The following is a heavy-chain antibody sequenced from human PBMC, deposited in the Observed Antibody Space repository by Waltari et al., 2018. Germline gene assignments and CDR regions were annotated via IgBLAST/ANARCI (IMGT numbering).Heavy chain of an antibody. V-gene: IGHV1-18*01. CDR3: ARDPFPGDY. CDR2: IDTYTGNT. J-gene: IGHJ4*02. Sequence: QVQLVQSGAGVKRPGASVKVSCKASGYNFLSYGITWVRQAPGQGLEWTGWIDTYTGNTKYARTLHGRVTITTDTSTNTVYMHLRSLKSDDTAVYFCARDPFPGDYWGQGTLVAVSS. D-gene: IGHD3-10*01. CDR1: GYNFLSYG.